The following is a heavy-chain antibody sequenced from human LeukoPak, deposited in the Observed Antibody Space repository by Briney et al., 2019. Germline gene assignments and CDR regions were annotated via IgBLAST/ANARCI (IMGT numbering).Heavy chain of an antibody. CDR1: GYSITSGYY. CDR3: ARGGGLYYFDY. V-gene: IGHV4-34*01. J-gene: IGHJ4*02. D-gene: IGHD4-23*01. CDR2: INHSGST. Sequence: SETLSLTCAVSGYSITSGYYWSWIRQPPGKGLEWIGEINHSGSTNYNPSLKSRVTISVDTSKNQFSLKLSSVTAADTAVYYCARGGGLYYFDYWGQGTLVTVSS.